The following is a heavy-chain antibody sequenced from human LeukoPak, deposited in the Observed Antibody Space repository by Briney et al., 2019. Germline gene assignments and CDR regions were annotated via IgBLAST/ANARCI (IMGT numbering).Heavy chain of an antibody. CDR2: IYYSGST. CDR3: ARVAALRLYYFDY. CDR1: GGSISSYY. J-gene: IGHJ4*02. V-gene: IGHV4-59*08. Sequence: SETLSLTCTVSGGSISSYYWSWIRQPPGKGLEWIGYIYYSGSTNYNPSLKSRVTISVDTSKNQFSLKLSSVTAADTAVYYCARVAALRLYYFDYWGQGTLVTVSS. D-gene: IGHD6-25*01.